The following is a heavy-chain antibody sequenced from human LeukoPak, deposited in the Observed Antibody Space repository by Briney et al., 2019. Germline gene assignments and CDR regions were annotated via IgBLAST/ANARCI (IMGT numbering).Heavy chain of an antibody. Sequence: GASVKVSCKASGCTFSSYAISWVRQAPGQGLEWMGGIIPIFGTANYAQKFQGRVTVTADKSTSTAYMELSSLRSEDTAVYYCARDGGDYYYYMDVWGKGTTVTVSS. CDR3: ARDGGDYYYYMDV. CDR1: GCTFSSYA. D-gene: IGHD4-17*01. J-gene: IGHJ6*03. V-gene: IGHV1-69*06. CDR2: IIPIFGTA.